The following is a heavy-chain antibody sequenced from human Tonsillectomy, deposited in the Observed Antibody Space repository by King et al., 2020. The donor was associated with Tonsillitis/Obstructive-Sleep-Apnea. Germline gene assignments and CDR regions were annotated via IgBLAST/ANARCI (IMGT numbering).Heavy chain of an antibody. CDR1: GYTFIGYF. V-gene: IGHV1-2*02. Sequence: VQLVESGAEVKKPGASVKVSCKASGYTFIGYFMHWVRQAPGQGLEWMGWINPNSGGSNFAQKFQGRVTLTRDTSNNTAYMELTRLTSDDTAVYYCARVTQGINRAFDPWGLGTLVTVSS. CDR2: INPNSGGS. D-gene: IGHD4-23*01. CDR3: ARVTQGINRAFDP. J-gene: IGHJ5*02.